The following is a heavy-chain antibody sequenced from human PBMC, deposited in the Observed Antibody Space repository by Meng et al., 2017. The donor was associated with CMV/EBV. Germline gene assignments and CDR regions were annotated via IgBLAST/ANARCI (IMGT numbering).Heavy chain of an antibody. CDR2: INHSGST. CDR3: ARVWDSGWDY. V-gene: IGHV4-34*01. Sequence: QVQLQQWVAGLLKPSATLSLTCAVYGGSFSGYYWSWSRQPPGKGLEWIGEINHSGSTNYNPSLKSRVTISVDTSKNQFSLKLSSVTAADTAVYYCARVWDSGWDYWGQGTLVTVFS. J-gene: IGHJ4*02. CDR1: GGSFSGYY. D-gene: IGHD3-22*01.